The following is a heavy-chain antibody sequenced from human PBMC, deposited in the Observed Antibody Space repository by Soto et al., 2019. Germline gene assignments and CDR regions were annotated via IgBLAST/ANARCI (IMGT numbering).Heavy chain of an antibody. D-gene: IGHD3-3*01. V-gene: IGHV4-4*02. Sequence: PSETLSLTCAVSGDSISSSNWWSWVRQPPGKGLEWIGEIYHSGSTNYNPSLKSRVTISVDKSKNQFSLKLSSVTAADTAVYYCARAGGGYYDFWSGYLQYYYYGMDVWGQGTTV. CDR2: IYHSGST. CDR3: ARAGGGYYDFWSGYLQYYYYGMDV. CDR1: GDSISSSNW. J-gene: IGHJ6*02.